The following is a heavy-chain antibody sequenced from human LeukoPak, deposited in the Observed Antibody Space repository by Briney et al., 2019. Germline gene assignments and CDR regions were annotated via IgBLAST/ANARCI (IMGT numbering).Heavy chain of an antibody. CDR1: GGSISSGSYY. CDR2: IYTSGST. V-gene: IGHV4-61*02. D-gene: IGHD5-18*01. Sequence: MASQTLSLTCTVSGGSISSGSYYWSWIRQPAGKGLEWIGRIYTSGSTNYNPSLKSRVTISVDTSKNQFSLKLSSVTAADTAVYYCARVPYSYGAFDYWGQGTLVTVSS. CDR3: ARVPYSYGAFDY. J-gene: IGHJ4*02.